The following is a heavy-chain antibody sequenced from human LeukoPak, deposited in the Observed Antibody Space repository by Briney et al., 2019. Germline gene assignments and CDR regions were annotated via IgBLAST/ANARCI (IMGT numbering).Heavy chain of an antibody. CDR1: GFTFSTYS. CDR2: ISSSSSYI. V-gene: IGHV3-21*01. CDR3: ARGLDTAMVSRCGY. D-gene: IGHD5-18*01. Sequence: GSLRLSCAASGFTFSTYSMNWVRQAPGKGLEWVSSISSSSSYIYYADSVKGRFTISRDNAKNPLYLQMNSLRAEDTAVYYCARGLDTAMVSRCGYWGQGTLVTVSS. J-gene: IGHJ4*02.